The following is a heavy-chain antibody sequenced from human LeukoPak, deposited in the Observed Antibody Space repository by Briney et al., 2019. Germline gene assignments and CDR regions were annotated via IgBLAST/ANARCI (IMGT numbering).Heavy chain of an antibody. V-gene: IGHV1-18*01. J-gene: IGHJ5*02. Sequence: GASVKVSCKASGYTFTSYGISWVRQAPGQGLEWMGWISAYNGNTNYAQKLQGRVTITTDTSTSTAYMELRSLRSDDTAVYYCAMPEYYYDSSGGINWFDPWGKGALVSVSS. D-gene: IGHD3-22*01. CDR1: GYTFTSYG. CDR2: ISAYNGNT. CDR3: AMPEYYYDSSGGINWFDP.